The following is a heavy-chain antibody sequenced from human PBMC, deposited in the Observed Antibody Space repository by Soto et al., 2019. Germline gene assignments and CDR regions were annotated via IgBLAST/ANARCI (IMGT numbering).Heavy chain of an antibody. CDR1: GYNFAGYW. J-gene: IGHJ4*02. CDR2: IYPSDSDT. Sequence: PGESLKISCKGSGYNFAGYWVAWVRQMPGKGLELMGIIYPSDSDTRYRPSFQGQVTISADKSISSAYLQWSSLRASDTAMYYCARGGVSTRTFDYWGQGTPVTVSS. V-gene: IGHV5-51*01. CDR3: ARGGVSTRTFDY. D-gene: IGHD3-3*01.